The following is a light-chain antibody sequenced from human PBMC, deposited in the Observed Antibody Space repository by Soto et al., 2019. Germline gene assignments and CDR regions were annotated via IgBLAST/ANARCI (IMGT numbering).Light chain of an antibody. CDR3: QQSYSTPPVT. V-gene: IGKV4-1*01. CDR2: WAS. Sequence: DIVMTQSPDXLAVSLGERATIKCKSSRSVLFTSNNKNYLGWFQQKPRQPPKLXXSWASTRESGVPDRFSGSGSGTDFTLTISSLQPEDFATYYCQQSYSTPPVTFGQGTKVDI. CDR1: RSVLFTSNNKNY. J-gene: IGKJ1*01.